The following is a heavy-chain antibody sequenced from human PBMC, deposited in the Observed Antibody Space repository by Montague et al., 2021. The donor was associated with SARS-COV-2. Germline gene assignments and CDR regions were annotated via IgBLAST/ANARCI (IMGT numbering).Heavy chain of an antibody. V-gene: IGHV4-59*01. CDR3: ARGTGYDYYFDC. D-gene: IGHD5-12*01. CDR1: GGFISDYY. Sequence: SETLSLTCSVSGGFISDYYWNWIRQPPGKGLEWIGYIYYNTGNTNYNPXLQSRVTISLDTPKNQFSLNLRSVTAADTALYFCARGTGYDYYFDCWGLGTLVTVSS. CDR2: IYYNTGNT. J-gene: IGHJ4*02.